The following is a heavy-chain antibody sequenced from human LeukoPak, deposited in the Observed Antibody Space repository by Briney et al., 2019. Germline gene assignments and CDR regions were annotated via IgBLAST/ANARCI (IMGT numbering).Heavy chain of an antibody. CDR2: IIPIFGTA. D-gene: IGHD2-21*02. V-gene: IGHV1-69*06. Sequence: ASVRVSCKASGYTFNNYAISWVRQAPGQGLEWMGGIIPIFGTANYAQKFQGRVTITADKSTSTAYMELSSLRSEDTAVYYCARDLAYCGGDCHDDAFDIWGQGTMVTVSS. J-gene: IGHJ3*02. CDR3: ARDLAYCGGDCHDDAFDI. CDR1: GYTFNNYA.